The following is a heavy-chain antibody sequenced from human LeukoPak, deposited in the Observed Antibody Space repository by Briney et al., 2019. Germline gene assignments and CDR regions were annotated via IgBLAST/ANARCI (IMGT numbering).Heavy chain of an antibody. Sequence: SETLSLTCAVSGYSISSGYYWGWLRQPPGKGLEWIGEINHSGSTNYNPSLKSRVTISVDTSKNQFSLKLSSVTAADTAVYYCARDLYDILTGYYPNWFDPWGQGTLVTVSS. CDR2: INHSGST. V-gene: IGHV4-38-2*01. J-gene: IGHJ5*02. CDR3: ARDLYDILTGYYPNWFDP. D-gene: IGHD3-9*01. CDR1: GYSISSGYY.